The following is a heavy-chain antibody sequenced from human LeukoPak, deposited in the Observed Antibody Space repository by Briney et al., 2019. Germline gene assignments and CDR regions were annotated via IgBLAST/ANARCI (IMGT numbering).Heavy chain of an antibody. D-gene: IGHD3-10*01. V-gene: IGHV3-30*02. Sequence: GGSLRLSCAASGLTFSNYGMHWVRQAPGKRLEWGAFIRYDGSNKYYADSVRGRFTISRDTSKNTLYLQMNSLRAEDTAVYYCARGTHQLWFLDKWGQGTLVTVSS. CDR2: IRYDGSNK. J-gene: IGHJ4*02. CDR3: ARGTHQLWFLDK. CDR1: GLTFSNYG.